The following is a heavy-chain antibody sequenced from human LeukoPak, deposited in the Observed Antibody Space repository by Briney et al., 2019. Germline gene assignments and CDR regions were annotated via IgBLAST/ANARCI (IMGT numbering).Heavy chain of an antibody. CDR2: ISSSGVHT. D-gene: IGHD2-21*01. J-gene: IGHJ4*02. CDR3: ARQDLWQHCDS. Sequence: PGGSLRLSCAASAFTLASNPMHWVRQAPGKGLEWVSYISSSGVHTEYGDSVKGRFTISRDNGKNSVYLQMNSLRADDTAVYYCARQDLWQHCDSWGQGALVTVSS. CDR1: AFTLASNP. V-gene: IGHV3-21*04.